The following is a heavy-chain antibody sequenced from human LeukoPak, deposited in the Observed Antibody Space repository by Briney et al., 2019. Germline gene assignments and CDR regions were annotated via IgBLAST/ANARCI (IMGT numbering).Heavy chain of an antibody. CDR1: GFTVSSNY. J-gene: IGHJ4*02. D-gene: IGHD3-10*01. CDR2: IYSGGST. V-gene: IGHV3-66*04. CDR3: AKPRHIWFGEHNDY. Sequence: GGSLRLSCAASGFTVSSNYMSWVRQAPGKGLEWVSVIYSGGSTYYADSVKGRFTISRDNSKNTLYLQMNSLRAEDTAVYYCAKPRHIWFGEHNDYWGQGTLVTVSS.